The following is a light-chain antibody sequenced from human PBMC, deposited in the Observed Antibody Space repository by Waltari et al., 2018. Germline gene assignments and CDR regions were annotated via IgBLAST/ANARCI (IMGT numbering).Light chain of an antibody. J-gene: IGKJ2*01. CDR2: KAS. Sequence: DIQMNQYPSTLSASVGDRVTITCRASQTINRWLAWYQQKPGKAPKLLIYKASILESGVPPRFSGSGSGTEFTLTISSLQPDDFATYYCQHRGFGLGTKLQIK. CDR3: QHRG. V-gene: IGKV1-5*03. CDR1: QTINRW.